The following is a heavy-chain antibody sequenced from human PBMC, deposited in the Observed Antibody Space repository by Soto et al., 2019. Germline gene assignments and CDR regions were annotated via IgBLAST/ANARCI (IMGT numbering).Heavy chain of an antibody. J-gene: IGHJ5*02. CDR3: AKAKIAAADRVGFAP. D-gene: IGHD6-13*01. CDR2: ISGSGGST. CDR1: GFTFNRYA. Sequence: GGSLRLSCAASGFTFNRYAMSWVRQAPGKGLEWVSAISGSGGSTYYADSVKGRFTISRDNSKNTLYLQMNSLRAEDTAVYYCAKAKIAAADRVGFAPWGQGTLVTVSS. V-gene: IGHV3-23*01.